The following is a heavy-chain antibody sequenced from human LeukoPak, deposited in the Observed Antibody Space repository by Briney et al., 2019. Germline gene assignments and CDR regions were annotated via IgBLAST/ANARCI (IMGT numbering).Heavy chain of an antibody. CDR2: ISSSSSYI. J-gene: IGHJ6*02. V-gene: IGHV3-21*01. Sequence: GGSLRLSCAASGFTFSSCSMNWVRQAPGKGLEWVSSISSSSSYIYYADSEKGRFTISRDNAKNSLYLQMNSLRAEDTAVYYCAKDKEAGKYYYYYYGMDVWGQGTTVTVSS. CDR1: GFTFSSCS. CDR3: AKDKEAGKYYYYYYGMDV. D-gene: IGHD6-25*01.